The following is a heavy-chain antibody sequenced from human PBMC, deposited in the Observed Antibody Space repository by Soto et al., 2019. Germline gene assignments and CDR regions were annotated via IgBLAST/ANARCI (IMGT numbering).Heavy chain of an antibody. CDR2: ISSSSSTI. CDR1: GFTFSSYS. J-gene: IGHJ6*03. D-gene: IGHD3-3*01. V-gene: IGHV3-48*01. Sequence: ESGGGLVQPGGSLRLSCAASGFTFSSYSMNWVRQAPGKGLEWVSYISSSSSTIYYADSVKGRFTISRDNAKNSLYLQMNSLRAEDTAVYYCARDLGRDFWGSYWYYYYYMDVWGKGTTVTVSS. CDR3: ARDLGRDFWGSYWYYYYYMDV.